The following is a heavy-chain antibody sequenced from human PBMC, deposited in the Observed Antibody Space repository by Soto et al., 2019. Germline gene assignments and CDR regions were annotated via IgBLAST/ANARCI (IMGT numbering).Heavy chain of an antibody. Sequence: PSETLSLTCAVSGGSISSGGYSWSWIRQPPGKGLEWIGYIYHSGSTYYNPSLKSRVTISVDRSKNQFSLKLSSVTAADTAVYYCARANYYDSSGYYYFDYWGQGTLVTVSP. D-gene: IGHD3-22*01. J-gene: IGHJ4*02. CDR1: GGSISSGGYS. V-gene: IGHV4-30-2*01. CDR3: ARANYYDSSGYYYFDY. CDR2: IYHSGST.